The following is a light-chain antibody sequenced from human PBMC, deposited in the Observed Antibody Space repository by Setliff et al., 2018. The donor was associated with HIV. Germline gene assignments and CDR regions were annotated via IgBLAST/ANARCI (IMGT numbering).Light chain of an antibody. Sequence: SYELTQPPSVSVAPGKTASISCGRNNIASKSVHWYQHKPGQAPVLVIYYNSDRPSGIPERFSGSNSGNTATLTISRVEAGDEADYYCQMWDRSSDHYVFGTGTKVTV. V-gene: IGLV3-21*04. CDR3: QMWDRSSDHYV. CDR1: NIASKS. CDR2: YNS. J-gene: IGLJ1*01.